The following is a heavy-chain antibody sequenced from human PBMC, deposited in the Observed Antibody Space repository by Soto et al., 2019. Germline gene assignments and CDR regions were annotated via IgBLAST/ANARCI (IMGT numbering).Heavy chain of an antibody. V-gene: IGHV3-30-3*01. CDR2: ISHDGGTK. Sequence: PGGSLRLSCAASGSSFTKYPMHWVRQTPDKGLEWLAVISHDGGTKNSADSVKGRFSVSRDNSRNRLYLEMNSLRTEDTAMYYCVRGGYSSSWERLDPWGQGTLVTVSS. CDR1: GSSFTKYP. J-gene: IGHJ5*02. CDR3: VRGGYSSSWERLDP. D-gene: IGHD4-4*01.